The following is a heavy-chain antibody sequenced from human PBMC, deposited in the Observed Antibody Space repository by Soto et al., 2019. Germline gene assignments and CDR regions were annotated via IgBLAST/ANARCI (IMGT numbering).Heavy chain of an antibody. CDR3: ARDMGYNWNYYWFDP. CDR2: IIPIFGTA. D-gene: IGHD1-7*01. J-gene: IGHJ5*02. CDR1: GCTFSSYA. Sequence: SVKVSCKASGCTFSSYAISWVRQAPGQGLEWMGGIIPIFGTANYAQKFQGRVTSTADESTSTAYMELISLRSEDTAVYYCARDMGYNWNYYWFDPWGQGTLVTVSS. V-gene: IGHV1-69*13.